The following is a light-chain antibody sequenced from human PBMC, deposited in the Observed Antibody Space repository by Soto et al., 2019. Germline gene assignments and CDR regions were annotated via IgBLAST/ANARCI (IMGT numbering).Light chain of an antibody. V-gene: IGKV1-39*01. CDR2: AAS. Sequence: DIQMTQSPSSLSASVGDRVTITCRASQSISNYLNWYQQKPVKAPKLLIYAASSLQSGVPSRFSGSGSGTDFTLTIISLQPEDFATYYCQQSYSTPYTFGQGTKLEIK. CDR1: QSISNY. CDR3: QQSYSTPYT. J-gene: IGKJ2*01.